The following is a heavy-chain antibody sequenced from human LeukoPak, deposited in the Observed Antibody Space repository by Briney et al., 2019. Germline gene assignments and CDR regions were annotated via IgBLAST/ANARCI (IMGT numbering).Heavy chain of an antibody. CDR2: INPSGGST. J-gene: IGHJ4*02. CDR3: ASSTVTTNGDY. Sequence: GASVRVSCKASGYTFTSYYMHWVRQAPGQGLEWMGIINPSGGSTSYAQKFQGRVTMTRDTSTSTVYMELSSLRSEDTAVYYCASSTVTTNGDYWGQGTLVTVSS. D-gene: IGHD4-17*01. V-gene: IGHV1-46*01. CDR1: GYTFTSYY.